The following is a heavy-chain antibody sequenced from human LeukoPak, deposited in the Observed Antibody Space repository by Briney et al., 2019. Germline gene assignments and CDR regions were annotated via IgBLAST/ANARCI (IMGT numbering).Heavy chain of an antibody. CDR1: GFTFSSYW. Sequence: SGGSLRLSCAASGFTFSSYWMNWVRQAPGKGLEWVSSISSSSSYIYYADSVKGRFTISRDNAKNSLYLQMNGLRAEDTAVYYCARDLAYDFWSGYYFPYYYYGMDVWGQGTTVTVSS. J-gene: IGHJ6*02. V-gene: IGHV3-21*01. D-gene: IGHD3-3*01. CDR2: ISSSSSYI. CDR3: ARDLAYDFWSGYYFPYYYYGMDV.